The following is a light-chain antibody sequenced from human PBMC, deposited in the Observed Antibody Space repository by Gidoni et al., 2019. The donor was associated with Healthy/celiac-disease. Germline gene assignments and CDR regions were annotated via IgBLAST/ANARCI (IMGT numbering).Light chain of an antibody. V-gene: IGKV3-15*01. J-gene: IGKJ2*01. CDR2: GAS. CDR1: QSVSSN. Sequence: EIVMTQSLATLSVSPGERATLSCRASQSVSSNLAWYQQKPGQAPRLLIYGASTRPTGIPARFSGSGSGTEFTLTISSLQSEDFAVYYCQQYNNWPPHTFGQGTKLEIK. CDR3: QQYNNWPPHT.